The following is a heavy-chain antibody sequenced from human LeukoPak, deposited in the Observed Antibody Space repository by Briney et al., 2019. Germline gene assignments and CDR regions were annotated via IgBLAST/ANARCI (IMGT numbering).Heavy chain of an antibody. V-gene: IGHV4-31*03. CDR2: IHYSGNI. D-gene: IGHD5-24*01. CDR1: GGSINSGNYY. CDR3: ARDKFGDGYSPADY. J-gene: IGHJ4*02. Sequence: SETLSLTCTVSGGSINSGNYYWSWIRQHPGKGLEWIGYIHYSGNIYYNPSLKSRVTISVDTSNNQFSLKLSSVTAADTAVYYCARDKFGDGYSPADYWGQGTLVTVSS.